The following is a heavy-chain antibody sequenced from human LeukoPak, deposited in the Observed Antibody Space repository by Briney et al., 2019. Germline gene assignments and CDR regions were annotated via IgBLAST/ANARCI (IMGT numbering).Heavy chain of an antibody. CDR3: TTYGSGRKFDY. Sequence: GGSLRLSCAASGFTFSDAWMSWVRQTPGKGLEWVGRIESKTDGGTTDYGAPVKGRFTISRDDSTNTLYLQVNSLKSEDTAVYYCTTYGSGRKFDYWGQGILVTVSS. CDR1: GFTFSDAW. V-gene: IGHV3-15*04. CDR2: IESKTDGGTT. J-gene: IGHJ4*02. D-gene: IGHD3-10*01.